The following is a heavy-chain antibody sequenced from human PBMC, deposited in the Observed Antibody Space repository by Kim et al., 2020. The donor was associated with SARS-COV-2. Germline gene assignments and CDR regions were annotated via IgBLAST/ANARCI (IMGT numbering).Heavy chain of an antibody. CDR3: ARGDGGI. CDR2: IKPDGSEK. CDR1: GFNFNSYW. J-gene: IGHJ6*02. Sequence: GGSLRLSCAASGFNFNSYWMNWVRQAPGKGLEWVSWIKPDGSEKDYVDSVKGRSTISRDNTKNSLYLQINSLRVEDTAVYYCARGDGGIWGQGTTVTVS. V-gene: IGHV3-7*01.